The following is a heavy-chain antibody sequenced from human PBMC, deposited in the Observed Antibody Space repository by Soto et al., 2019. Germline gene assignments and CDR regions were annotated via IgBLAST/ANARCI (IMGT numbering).Heavy chain of an antibody. J-gene: IGHJ3*02. CDR1: GFTFRIYS. CDR3: ARDATFGTKGGSFDI. D-gene: IGHD3-16*01. V-gene: IGHV3-33*01. CDR2: MWYDGTNK. Sequence: SLRLSCAASGFTFRIYSMHWVRQSPGKGLEWVAVMWYDGTNKYYEESVKGRSTISRDNSENTLYLQMNSLRVEDTAVYYCARDATFGTKGGSFDIWGHGTLVTVSS.